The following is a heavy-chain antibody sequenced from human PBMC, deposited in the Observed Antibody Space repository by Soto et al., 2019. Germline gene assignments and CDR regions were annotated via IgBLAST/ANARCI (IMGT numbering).Heavy chain of an antibody. CDR1: GGSVSSGSYY. CDR2: IYYSGST. Sequence: QVQLQESGPGLVKPSETLSLTCTVSGGSVSSGSYYWSWIRQPPGKGLEWIGYIYYSGSTNYNPSLKSLVTISVDTSKNQFSLKLSSVTAAHTAVYYCATQAVAGSLDYWGQGTLVTVSS. J-gene: IGHJ4*02. CDR3: ATQAVAGSLDY. V-gene: IGHV4-61*01. D-gene: IGHD6-19*01.